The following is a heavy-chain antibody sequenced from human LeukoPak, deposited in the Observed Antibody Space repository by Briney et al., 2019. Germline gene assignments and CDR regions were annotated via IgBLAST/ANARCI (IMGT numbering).Heavy chain of an antibody. J-gene: IGHJ6*03. D-gene: IGHD6-13*01. V-gene: IGHV5-51*01. CDR1: GYSFTSYW. Sequence: GESLKISCNGSGYSFTSYWIGWVRQMPGKGLDWMGISYPGDSDTRYSPSFQGQVTISADKSISTAYLQWSSLKASDTAMYYCARHLGIAAAGRYYYYYYMDVWGKGTTVTVSS. CDR2: SYPGDSDT. CDR3: ARHLGIAAAGRYYYYYYMDV.